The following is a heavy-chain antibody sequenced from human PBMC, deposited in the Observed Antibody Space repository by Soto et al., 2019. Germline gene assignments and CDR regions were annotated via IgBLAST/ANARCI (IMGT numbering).Heavy chain of an antibody. CDR3: ASTYYDFWSGCPQGGMDV. J-gene: IGHJ6*02. CDR1: GFTFSTYS. D-gene: IGHD3-3*01. CDR2: ISSRSDI. Sequence: GGSLRLSCVGSGFTFSTYSTNWVRQAPGKGLEWVSSISSRSDIYYADSVKGRFTISRDNAKNSLYLQMNSLRAEDTAVYYCASTYYDFWSGCPQGGMDVWGQGTTVTVSS. V-gene: IGHV3-21*01.